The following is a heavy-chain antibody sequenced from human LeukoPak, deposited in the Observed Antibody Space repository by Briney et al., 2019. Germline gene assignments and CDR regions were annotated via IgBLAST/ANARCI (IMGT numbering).Heavy chain of an antibody. V-gene: IGHV4-34*01. CDR3: ASFWSGYYSVDY. CDR1: GGSFSGYY. J-gene: IGHJ4*02. Sequence: SETLSLTCAVYGGSFSGYYWSWIRQPPGKGLEWIGEINHSGSTNYNPSLKSRVTISVDTSKNQFSLKLSSVTAADTAVYYCASFWSGYYSVDYWGQGTLVTVSS. D-gene: IGHD3-3*01. CDR2: INHSGST.